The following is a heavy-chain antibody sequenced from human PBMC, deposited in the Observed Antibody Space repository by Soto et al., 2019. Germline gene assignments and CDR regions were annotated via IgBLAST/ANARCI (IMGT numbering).Heavy chain of an antibody. CDR2: IIPIFGTA. D-gene: IGHD2-2*01. V-gene: IGHV1-69*01. CDR1: GGTFSSYA. J-gene: IGHJ6*02. Sequence: QVQLVQSGAEVKKPGSSVKVSCKASGGTFSSYAISWVRQAPGQGLEWMGGIIPIFGTANYAQKFQGRVTITADESTSTAYMELSSLRYEDTALYYCARDSTLGNSQYYYYGMDVWGQGTTVTVSS. CDR3: ARDSTLGNSQYYYYGMDV.